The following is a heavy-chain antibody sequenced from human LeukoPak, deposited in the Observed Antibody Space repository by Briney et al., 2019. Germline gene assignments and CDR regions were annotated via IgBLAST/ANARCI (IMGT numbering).Heavy chain of an antibody. V-gene: IGHV3-23*01. Sequence: QPGGSLRLSCVGTGFSFSSYAMCWVRQAPGKGLEWVSGISTTGGSTYYADSVKGRFTISRDNSKNTQYLQMSSLRAEDTAVYYCAKDQAVVTGLFDSWGQGTLVTVSS. CDR2: ISTTGGST. CDR3: AKDQAVVTGLFDS. D-gene: IGHD2-21*02. CDR1: GFSFSSYA. J-gene: IGHJ4*02.